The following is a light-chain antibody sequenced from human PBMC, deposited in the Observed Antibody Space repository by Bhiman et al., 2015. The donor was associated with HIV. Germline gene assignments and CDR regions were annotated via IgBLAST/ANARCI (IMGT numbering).Light chain of an antibody. CDR1: SIDIGGYNY. V-gene: IGLV2-14*03. CDR3: SSYAASDTYI. Sequence: QSALTQPASVSGSPGQSITISCTGTSIDIGGYNYVSWYQQQPGKAPKVMIYDVSKRPSGISNRFSGSKSGNTASLTVSGLQAEDEGDYYCSSYAASDTYIFGTGTKVTVL. CDR2: DVS. J-gene: IGLJ1*01.